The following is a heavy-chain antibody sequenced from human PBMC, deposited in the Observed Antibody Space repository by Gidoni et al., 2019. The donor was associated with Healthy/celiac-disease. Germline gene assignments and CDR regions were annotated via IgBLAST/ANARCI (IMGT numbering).Heavy chain of an antibody. D-gene: IGHD3-10*01. Sequence: QVQLQESGPGLVKPSQTLSLTCTVSGGSISSGSYYWSWIRQPAGKGLEWIGRIYTSGSTNYNPSLKSRVTISVDTSKNQFSLKLSSVTAADTAVYYCARESHLLLWFGESKQKNNWFDPWGQGTLVTVSS. CDR3: ARESHLLLWFGESKQKNNWFDP. CDR2: IYTSGST. J-gene: IGHJ5*02. V-gene: IGHV4-61*02. CDR1: GGSISSGSYY.